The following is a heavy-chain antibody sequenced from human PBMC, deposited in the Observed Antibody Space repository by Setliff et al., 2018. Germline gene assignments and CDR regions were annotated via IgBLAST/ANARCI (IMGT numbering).Heavy chain of an antibody. J-gene: IGHJ4*02. Sequence: GASVKVSCKASGGTFSSYAISWVRQAPGQGLEWMGGNIPIFGTANYAQKFQGRVTSTTDESTSTAYMELSSLRSEDTAVYYCARTTRSYFDYWGQGTLVTVSS. D-gene: IGHD4-17*01. V-gene: IGHV1-69*05. CDR1: GGTFSSYA. CDR2: NIPIFGTA. CDR3: ARTTRSYFDY.